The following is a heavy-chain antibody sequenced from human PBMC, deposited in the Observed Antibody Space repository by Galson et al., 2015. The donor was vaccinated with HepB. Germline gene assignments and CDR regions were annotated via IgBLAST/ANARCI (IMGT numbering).Heavy chain of an antibody. CDR1: GYTFTVYG. CDR2: ISPYNGDT. J-gene: IGHJ4*02. V-gene: IGHV1-18*01. Sequence: VKVSCKASGYTFTVYGVTWVRQAPGQGLEWMGWISPYNGDTNYAQNLQGRVTMTTDTSTSTAYMEVRSLRSDDTAVYYCARCTSGYSSGWYSDYWGQGTLVTVSS. CDR3: ARCTSGYSSGWYSDY. D-gene: IGHD6-25*01.